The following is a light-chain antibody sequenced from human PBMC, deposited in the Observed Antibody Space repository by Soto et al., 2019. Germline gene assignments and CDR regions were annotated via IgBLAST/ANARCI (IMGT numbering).Light chain of an antibody. CDR1: QSLSSTY. Sequence: EIVLTQSPGTLSLSPGERATLSCRASQSLSSTYLAWYQQKPGQAPRVLIYGASSRATGIPDRFSGSGSGTDFTLTITILEPEDFAIYYCQQYGSSPLTFGGGTRVEIK. J-gene: IGKJ4*01. CDR2: GAS. CDR3: QQYGSSPLT. V-gene: IGKV3-20*01.